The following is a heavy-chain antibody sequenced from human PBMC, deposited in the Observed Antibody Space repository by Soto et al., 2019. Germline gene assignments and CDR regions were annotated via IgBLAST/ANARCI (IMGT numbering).Heavy chain of an antibody. Sequence: EVQLVESGGGLVQPGGSLRLSCAASGFTFSSYWMSWVRQAPGKGLEWVANIKQDGSEKNYVDSVKGRFTISRDNAKNSLYLQMNSRRADDTAVYYCASARHIGPWGQGPLVTVSS. CDR3: ASARHIGP. J-gene: IGHJ5*02. V-gene: IGHV3-7*01. CDR1: GFTFSSYW. CDR2: IKQDGSEK. D-gene: IGHD2-21*01.